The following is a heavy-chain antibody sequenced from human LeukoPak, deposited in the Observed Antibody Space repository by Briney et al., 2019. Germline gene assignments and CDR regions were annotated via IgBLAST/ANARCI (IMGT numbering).Heavy chain of an antibody. D-gene: IGHD6-19*01. CDR3: ARGDSSGWYYFDY. CDR1: GGSLSSGGYY. J-gene: IGHJ4*02. Sequence: SETLSLTCTVSGGSLSSGGYYWSWIRQHPGKGLEWIGYIYYSGSTYYNPSLKSRVTISVDTSKNQFSLKLSSVTAADTAVYYCARGDSSGWYYFDYWGQGTLVTVSS. V-gene: IGHV4-31*03. CDR2: IYYSGST.